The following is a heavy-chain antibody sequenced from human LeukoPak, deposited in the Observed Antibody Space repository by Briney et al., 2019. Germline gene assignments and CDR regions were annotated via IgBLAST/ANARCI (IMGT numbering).Heavy chain of an antibody. D-gene: IGHD1-26*01. CDR3: ARDSGSGNNDY. CDR1: GYTFTIYA. CDR2: ISAGNGNT. Sequence: ASVNVSCKASGYTFTIYAIHWVRQAPGQMLEWMGWISAGNGNTKYSQNFQGRVTFISNTSATTAFMELSSLRSEDAAVYYCARDSGSGNNDYWGQGTLVTVSS. J-gene: IGHJ4*02. V-gene: IGHV1-3*01.